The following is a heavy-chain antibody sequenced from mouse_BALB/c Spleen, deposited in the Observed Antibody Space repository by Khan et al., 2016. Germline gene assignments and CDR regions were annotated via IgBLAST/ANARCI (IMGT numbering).Heavy chain of an antibody. CDR1: GHPFTTYW. CDR3: ARGSTVFDY. CDR2: IDPYDSET. Sequence: QLQQSGAELVRPGASVKLSCKASGHPFTTYWMNWVKQRPEQGLEWIGRIDPYDSETHYDQRFKDKAILTVDRSSSTAYMQLSSLTSEDSAVYYCARGSTVFDYWGQGTTLTVSS. J-gene: IGHJ2*01. V-gene: IGHV1-52*01. D-gene: IGHD1-1*01.